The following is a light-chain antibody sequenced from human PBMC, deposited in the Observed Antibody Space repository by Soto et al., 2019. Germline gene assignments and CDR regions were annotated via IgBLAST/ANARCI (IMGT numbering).Light chain of an antibody. CDR3: QQRSNWPIT. CDR2: EAS. J-gene: IGKJ3*01. Sequence: EIVLTQSPATLSLSPGERATLSCRASQSVSSYLAWYQQKPGKAPRLLTYEASNRATGIPARFSGSGSGTDFTLTISRLEPEDFAVYYCQQRSNWPITFGPGTKVDIK. V-gene: IGKV3-11*01. CDR1: QSVSSY.